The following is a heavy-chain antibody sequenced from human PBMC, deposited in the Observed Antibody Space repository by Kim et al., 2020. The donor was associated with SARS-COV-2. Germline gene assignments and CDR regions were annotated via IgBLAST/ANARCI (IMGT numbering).Heavy chain of an antibody. V-gene: IGHV2-70*01. J-gene: IGHJ4*02. Sequence: YYSTSLKTRHTISKDTSKHQVVLTMANMDPVDTATYYCARHRYGGTGIDYWGQGTLVTVSS. D-gene: IGHD4-17*01. CDR3: ARHRYGGTGIDY.